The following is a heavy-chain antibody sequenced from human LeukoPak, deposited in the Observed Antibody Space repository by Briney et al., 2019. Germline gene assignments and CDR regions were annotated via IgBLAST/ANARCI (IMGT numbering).Heavy chain of an antibody. CDR1: GFTFSLYN. D-gene: IGHD1-1*01. Sequence: GGSLRLSCAASGFTFSLYNMNWVRQAPGKGLEWVASMSSSTTRINYADSVNGRFTISRDNTNNLLFLQMNSVRAEDTAVYCCVTYGSPWNRVDHWGQGTLVTVSS. V-gene: IGHV3-21*01. CDR3: VTYGSPWNRVDH. J-gene: IGHJ4*02. CDR2: MSSSTTRI.